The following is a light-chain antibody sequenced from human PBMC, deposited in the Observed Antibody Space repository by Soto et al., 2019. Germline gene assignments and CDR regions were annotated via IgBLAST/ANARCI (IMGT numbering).Light chain of an antibody. CDR1: QSVTSNF. J-gene: IGKJ1*01. V-gene: IGKV3-20*01. Sequence: EIVLTQSPGTLSLSPGERATLSCRASQSVTSNFLAWYQQKPGQAPRLLIFGASNRVTGIPDTFTGSGSDTDFTLTISRLEPEDFAVYHCQQYGSSPPWTFGQGTKVEIK. CDR2: GAS. CDR3: QQYGSSPPWT.